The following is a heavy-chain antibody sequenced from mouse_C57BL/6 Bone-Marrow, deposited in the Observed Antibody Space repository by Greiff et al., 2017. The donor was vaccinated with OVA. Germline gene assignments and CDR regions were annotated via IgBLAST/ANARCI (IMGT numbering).Heavy chain of an antibody. Sequence: EVMLVESGGGLVQPKGSLKLSCAASGFSFNTYAMNWVRQAPGKGLEWVARLSSKSNNSATYYADSVKDRFTISRDDSESMLYLQMNNLKTEDTAMYYWERPLIYDGSTWGYFDVWGTGTTVTVSS. CDR3: ERPLIYDGSTWGYFDV. CDR1: GFSFNTYA. CDR2: LSSKSNNSAT. D-gene: IGHD2-3*01. J-gene: IGHJ1*03. V-gene: IGHV10-1*01.